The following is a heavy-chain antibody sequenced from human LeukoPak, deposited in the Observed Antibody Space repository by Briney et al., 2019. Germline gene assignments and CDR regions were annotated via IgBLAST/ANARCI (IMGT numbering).Heavy chain of an antibody. CDR1: GGSFSGCY. V-gene: IGHV4-34*01. Sequence: SETLSLTCAVYGGSFSGCYWSWIRQPPGKGLEWIGEINHSGSTNYNPSLKSRVTISVDTSKNQFSLKLSSVTAADTAVYYCARRSGYSYGYDYWGQGTLVTVSS. J-gene: IGHJ4*02. CDR3: ARRSGYSYGYDY. CDR2: INHSGST. D-gene: IGHD5-18*01.